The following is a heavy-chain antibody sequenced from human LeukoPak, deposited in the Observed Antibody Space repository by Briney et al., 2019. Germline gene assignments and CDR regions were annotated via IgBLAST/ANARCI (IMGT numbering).Heavy chain of an antibody. CDR1: GGSISSGGYY. J-gene: IGHJ4*02. D-gene: IGHD4-17*01. CDR3: ARSGTVATWNY. Sequence: SETLSLTCTVSGGSISSGGYYWSWIRQHPGKGLEWIGRIYYSGTTYYHPSLTSRVAISVDTSKNQFSLKLSSVTAADTAVYCCARSGTVATWNYWGQGTLVTVSS. V-gene: IGHV4-31*03. CDR2: IYYSGTT.